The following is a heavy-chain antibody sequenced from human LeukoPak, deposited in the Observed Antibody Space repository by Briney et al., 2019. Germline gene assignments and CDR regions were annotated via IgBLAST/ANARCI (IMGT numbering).Heavy chain of an antibody. CDR1: GFTFSNYA. D-gene: IGHD6-19*01. Sequence: GGSLRLSCAASGFTFSNYAMSCVRQAPGKGLEWVSGISGGGGSTYYVDSVKGRFTISRDNSKNTLSLQMNSLRAEDTAVYYCARSTYNSAWRDYWGQGTLVTVSS. CDR3: ARSTYNSAWRDY. CDR2: ISGGGGST. J-gene: IGHJ4*02. V-gene: IGHV3-23*01.